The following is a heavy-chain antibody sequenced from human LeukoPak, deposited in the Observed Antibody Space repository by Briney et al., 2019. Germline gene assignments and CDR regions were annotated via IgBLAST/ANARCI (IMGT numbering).Heavy chain of an antibody. V-gene: IGHV3-23*01. CDR1: GFTFSSYA. J-gene: IGHJ5*02. D-gene: IGHD2-2*01. Sequence: GGSLRLSCAASGFTFSSYAMSWVRQAPGKGLEWVSAISGTGVNTYYADSVRGRFTISRDNSKNTLYLQMNSLTGEDTAVYYCAKFRAVPAVTNWLDPWGQGTLVTVSS. CDR3: AKFRAVPAVTNWLDP. CDR2: ISGTGVNT.